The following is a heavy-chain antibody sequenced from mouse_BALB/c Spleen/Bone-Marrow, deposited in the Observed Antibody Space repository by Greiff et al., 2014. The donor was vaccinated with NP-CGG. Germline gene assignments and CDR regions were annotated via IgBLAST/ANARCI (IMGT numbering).Heavy chain of an antibody. V-gene: IGHV1-14*01. D-gene: IGHD4-1*02. CDR3: ASHNWDYAMDY. CDR1: GYTFTSYV. J-gene: IGHJ4*01. CDR2: INPYNDGT. Sequence: VQLQQPGPELVKPGASVKMSCKASGYTFTSYVMHWVKQKPGQGLEWIGYINPYNDGTKYNEKFRGKATLTSDKSSSTAYMEPSSLTSEDSAVYYCASHNWDYAMDYWGQGTSVTVSS.